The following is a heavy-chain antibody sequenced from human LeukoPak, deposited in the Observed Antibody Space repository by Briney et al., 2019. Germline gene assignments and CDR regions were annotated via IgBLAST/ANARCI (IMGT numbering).Heavy chain of an antibody. Sequence: GGSLRLSCAASGFTVGNNYMTWVRQAPGKGLEWISVTYSGSSTYYADSVKGRFTISRDNSKNTLYLQMNSLRAEDTAVYYCARGLQLWYPGDAFDIWGQGTMVTVSS. CDR2: TYSGSST. CDR3: ARGLQLWYPGDAFDI. D-gene: IGHD5-18*01. V-gene: IGHV3-66*01. J-gene: IGHJ3*02. CDR1: GFTVGNNY.